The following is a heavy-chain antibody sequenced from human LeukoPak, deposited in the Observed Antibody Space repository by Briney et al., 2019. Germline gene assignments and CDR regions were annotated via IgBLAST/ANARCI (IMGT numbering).Heavy chain of an antibody. CDR2: ISGSGGST. CDR1: GFTFSSYG. J-gene: IGHJ4*02. D-gene: IGHD2-15*01. Sequence: GGSLRLSCAASGFTFSSYGMSWVRQAPGKGLEWVSAISGSGGSTYYADSVKGRFTISRDNSKNTLYLQMNSLRAEDTAVYYCARIMPSFCSGGSCPSSFDYWGQGTLVTVSS. V-gene: IGHV3-23*01. CDR3: ARIMPSFCSGGSCPSSFDY.